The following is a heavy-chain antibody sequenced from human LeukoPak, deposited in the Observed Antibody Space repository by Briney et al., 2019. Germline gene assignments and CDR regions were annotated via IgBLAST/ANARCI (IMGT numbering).Heavy chain of an antibody. D-gene: IGHD1-1*01. V-gene: IGHV4-34*01. J-gene: IGHJ4*02. CDR2: INHSGST. CDR3: ARGSAWNDVFDY. Sequence: SETLSLTCTVSGGSISSYYWSWIRQPPGKGLEWIGEINHSGSTNYNPSLKSRVTISVDTSKNQFSLKLSSVTAADTAVYYCARGSAWNDVFDYWGQGTLVTVSS. CDR1: GGSISSYY.